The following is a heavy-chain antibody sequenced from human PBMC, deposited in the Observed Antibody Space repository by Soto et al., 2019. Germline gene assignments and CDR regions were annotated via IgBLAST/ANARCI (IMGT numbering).Heavy chain of an antibody. Sequence: GGSLRLSCAASGFSFSSYSMNWVRQAPGKGLEWVSSISSSSSYIYYADAVKGRFTISRDNAKNSLYLQMNSLRAEDTAVYYCARGYSSGLRTDAFDIWGQGTMVTVSS. CDR3: ARGYSSGLRTDAFDI. D-gene: IGHD6-19*01. CDR2: ISSSSSYI. J-gene: IGHJ3*02. CDR1: GFSFSSYS. V-gene: IGHV3-21*01.